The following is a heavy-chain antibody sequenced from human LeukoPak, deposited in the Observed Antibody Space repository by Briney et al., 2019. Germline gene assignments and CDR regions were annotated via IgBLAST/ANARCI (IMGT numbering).Heavy chain of an antibody. D-gene: IGHD6-19*01. CDR3: AKDMSIAVAGNPFDY. Sequence: PGRSLRLSCAASGFTFDDYAMHWVRQAPGKGLEWVSGISWNSGSIGYGDSVKGRFTISRDNAKNSLYLQMNSLRAEDTALYYCAKDMSIAVAGNPFDYWGQGTLVTVSS. CDR2: ISWNSGSI. V-gene: IGHV3-9*01. J-gene: IGHJ4*02. CDR1: GFTFDDYA.